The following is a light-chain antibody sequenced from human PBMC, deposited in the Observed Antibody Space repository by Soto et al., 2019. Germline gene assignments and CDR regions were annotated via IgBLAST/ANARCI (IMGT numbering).Light chain of an antibody. Sequence: EIGLTQSPGPLSLSPGERTTLSCRASQSVSSSDLAWYQQKPGQAPSLRIYGASSRATGIPDRFIGSGSGTDFTLTISRLEPEDFAVYYCQQYGSSPFTVGQGTRLEIK. CDR2: GAS. CDR1: QSVSSSD. CDR3: QQYGSSPFT. J-gene: IGKJ5*01. V-gene: IGKV3-20*01.